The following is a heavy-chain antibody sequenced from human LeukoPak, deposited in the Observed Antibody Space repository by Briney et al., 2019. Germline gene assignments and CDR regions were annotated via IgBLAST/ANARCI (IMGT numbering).Heavy chain of an antibody. D-gene: IGHD6-19*01. Sequence: GGSLRLSCAASGFTFSTYSMNWVRQAPGKGLEWVSSITSPVGRMYYADSLKGRITTSRDNARSTLYLQMNSLRAEDTAVYYCATDGRSSGWYGFDYWGQGILVTVSS. J-gene: IGHJ4*02. V-gene: IGHV3-21*01. CDR1: GFTFSTYS. CDR2: ITSPVGRM. CDR3: ATDGRSSGWYGFDY.